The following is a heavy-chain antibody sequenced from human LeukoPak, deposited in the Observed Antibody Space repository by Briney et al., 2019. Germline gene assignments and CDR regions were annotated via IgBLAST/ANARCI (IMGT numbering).Heavy chain of an antibody. CDR1: GFTFSSYW. CDR3: ARGRGFLEWLLCDY. Sequence: GGSLRLSCAASGFTFSSYWMSWVRQAPGKGLEWVANIKHDGSEIYYVDSVKGRFTISRDNAKNSPYLQMNSLRAEDTAVYYCARGRGFLEWLLCDYWGQGTLVTVSS. CDR2: IKHDGSEI. V-gene: IGHV3-7*01. J-gene: IGHJ4*02. D-gene: IGHD3-3*01.